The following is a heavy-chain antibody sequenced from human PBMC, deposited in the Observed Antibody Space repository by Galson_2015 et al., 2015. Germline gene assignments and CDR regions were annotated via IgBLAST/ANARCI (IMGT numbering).Heavy chain of an antibody. CDR2: MYNGGST. CDR1: GDSIATNY. J-gene: IGHJ5*01. D-gene: IGHD2-21*01. Sequence: ETLSLTCSVSGDSIATNYWSWIRQVPGRGLEWIGYMYNGGSTDYNPSLESRVTISADTSKNQFSLKLRYATTADTAIYYCARSADTYQWFDFWGHGVLVTVS. CDR3: ARSADTYQWFDF. V-gene: IGHV4-59*01.